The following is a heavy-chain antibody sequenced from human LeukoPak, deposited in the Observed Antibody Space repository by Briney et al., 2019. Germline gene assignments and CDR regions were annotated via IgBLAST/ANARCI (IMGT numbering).Heavy chain of an antibody. CDR1: GFTFSSYG. CDR2: IWYDGSNK. D-gene: IGHD6-6*01. CDR3: ASEPYSSPSGLWYYYYGMDV. V-gene: IGHV3-33*01. J-gene: IGHJ6*02. Sequence: PGGSLRLSCAASGFTFSSYGMHWVRQAPGKGLEWVAVIWYDGSNKYYADSVKGRFTISRDNSKNTLYLQMNSLRAEDTAVYYCASEPYSSPSGLWYYYYGMDVWGQGTTVTVSS.